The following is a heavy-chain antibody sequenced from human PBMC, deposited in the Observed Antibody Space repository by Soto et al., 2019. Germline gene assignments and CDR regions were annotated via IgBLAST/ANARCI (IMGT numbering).Heavy chain of an antibody. CDR1: GYTFTSYD. CDR2: MSPKTANT. J-gene: IGHJ5*01. V-gene: IGHV1-8*01. Sequence: ASVKLSCKASGYTFTSYDISWVRQTAGQGLEWMGWMSPKTANTGYAQKFQDRVTMTRSTSISTAYMELSSLTSEDTAVYYCTGGPPNWGFDSWGQGTPVTVSS. D-gene: IGHD7-27*01. CDR3: TGGPPNWGFDS.